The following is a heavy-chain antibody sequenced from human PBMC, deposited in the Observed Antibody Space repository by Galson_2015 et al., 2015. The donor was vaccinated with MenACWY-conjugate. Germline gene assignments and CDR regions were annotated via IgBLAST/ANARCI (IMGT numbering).Heavy chain of an antibody. CDR2: ISSGSNSI. Sequence: SLRLSCAVSGFIVSYNYMTWVRQAPGKGLEWVSFISSGSNSIYYADSVKGRFTISRDNAKNSLYLQMDSLRDEDTAVYYCARAGGIDYWGQGTLVTVSS. V-gene: IGHV3-48*02. CDR3: ARAGGIDY. CDR1: GFIVSYNY. J-gene: IGHJ4*02. D-gene: IGHD3-16*01.